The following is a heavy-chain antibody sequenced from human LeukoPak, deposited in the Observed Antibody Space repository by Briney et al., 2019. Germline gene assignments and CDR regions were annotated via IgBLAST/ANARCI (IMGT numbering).Heavy chain of an antibody. CDR1: GFTFSRSG. Sequence: GGSLRLSCAASGFTFSRSGMHWVRQAPGKGLEWVTVISYDGSKKDYADSVKGRLTISRDNSKNTLYLQMNSLRAEDTAVYYCAKDKSSTWSFDYWGQGTLVTVSS. CDR2: ISYDGSKK. V-gene: IGHV3-30*18. D-gene: IGHD6-13*01. CDR3: AKDKSSTWSFDY. J-gene: IGHJ4*02.